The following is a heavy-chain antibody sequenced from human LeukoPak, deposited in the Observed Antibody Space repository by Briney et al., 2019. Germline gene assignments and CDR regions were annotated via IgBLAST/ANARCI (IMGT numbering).Heavy chain of an antibody. CDR3: ARDQSPGLFDY. V-gene: IGHV1-18*01. CDR1: GYTFTSYG. CDR2: ISAYNGNT. J-gene: IGHJ4*02. Sequence: ASVKVSCKASGYTFTSYGISWVRQAPGQGLEWMGWISAYNGNTNYAQKLQGRVTMTTDTSTTTAYMELRSLRSDDTAMYYCARDQSPGLFDYWGQGTLVTVSS.